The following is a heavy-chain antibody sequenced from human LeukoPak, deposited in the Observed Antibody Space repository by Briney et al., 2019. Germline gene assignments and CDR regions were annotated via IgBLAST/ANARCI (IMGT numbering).Heavy chain of an antibody. CDR1: GGSISSYY. J-gene: IGHJ3*02. V-gene: IGHV4-59*01. CDR3: AGALSNHYYDSSGSDAFDI. CDR2: IYYSGST. Sequence: SETLSLTCTVSGGSISSYYWSWIRQPPGKGLEWIGYIYYSGSTNYNPSLKSRVTISVDTSKNQFSLKLSSVTAADTAVYYCAGALSNHYYDSSGSDAFDIWGQGTMVTVSS. D-gene: IGHD3-22*01.